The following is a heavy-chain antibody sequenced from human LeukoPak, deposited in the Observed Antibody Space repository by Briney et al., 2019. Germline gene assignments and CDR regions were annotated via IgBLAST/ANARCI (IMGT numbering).Heavy chain of an antibody. CDR1: GFSFNSYA. CDR3: ANQPGLYDSGWSWTYHFFGVDV. CDR2: VSGRGERT. J-gene: IGHJ6*02. Sequence: GGSLRLSCAASGFSFNSYAMSWVRQAPGKGLEWVSAVSGRGERTYYADFVQGRFSISRDNSKDTAYLQMNGLRAGDTAIYYCANQPGLYDSGWSWTYHFFGVDVWGQGTTVTVSS. V-gene: IGHV3-23*01. D-gene: IGHD6-19*01.